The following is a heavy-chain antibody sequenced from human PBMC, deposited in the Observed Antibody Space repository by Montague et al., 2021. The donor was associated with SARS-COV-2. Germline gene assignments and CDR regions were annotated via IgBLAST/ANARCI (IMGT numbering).Heavy chain of an antibody. CDR1: GGSISSSSYY. D-gene: IGHD3-9*01. CDR2: IYYSGST. CDR3: ARLSKTGYPPLYYYYGMDV. Sequence: SETLSLTCTVSGGSISSSSYYWGWIRQPPGKGLEWIGSIYYSGSTYYNPSLKSRVTISVDTSKNQCSLKLSSVTAADTAVYYCARLSKTGYPPLYYYYGMDVWGQGTTVTVSS. V-gene: IGHV4-39*01. J-gene: IGHJ6*02.